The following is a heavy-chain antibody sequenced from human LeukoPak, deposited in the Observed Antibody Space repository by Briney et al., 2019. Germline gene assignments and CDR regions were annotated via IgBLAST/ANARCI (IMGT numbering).Heavy chain of an antibody. D-gene: IGHD6-19*01. CDR3: ARFNGGSGWYEGPYYGMDV. J-gene: IGHJ6*02. Sequence: PSQTLSLTCTVSGGSISSGSYYWSWIRQPPGKGLEWIGYIYYSGSTNYNPSLKSRVTISVDTSKNQFPLKLSSVTAADTAVYYCARFNGGSGWYEGPYYGMDVWGQGTTVTVSS. CDR2: IYYSGST. CDR1: GGSISSGSYY. V-gene: IGHV4-61*01.